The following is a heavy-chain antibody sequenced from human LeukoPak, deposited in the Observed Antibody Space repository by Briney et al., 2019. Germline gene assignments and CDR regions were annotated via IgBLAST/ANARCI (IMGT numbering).Heavy chain of an antibody. J-gene: IGHJ4*02. V-gene: IGHV4-59*01. CDR1: GGSISENF. D-gene: IGHD6-13*01. CDR3: ARQIRRSRAFDY. CDR2: ISHGGGT. Sequence: SETLSLTCTVSGGSISENFWSWLRQSPGEALEWIGYISHGGGTNYNPSLKSRVTISVDTSKKQFFLKLYSVTAADTAVYYCARQIRRSRAFDYWGQGTLVTVSS.